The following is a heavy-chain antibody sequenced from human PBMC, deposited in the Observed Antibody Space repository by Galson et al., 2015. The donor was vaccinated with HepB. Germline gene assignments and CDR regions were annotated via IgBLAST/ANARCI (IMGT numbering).Heavy chain of an antibody. J-gene: IGHJ2*01. D-gene: IGHD4-17*01. V-gene: IGHV3-30-3*02. CDR3: VKPRGEGAGDYRNWHFDL. Sequence: SLRLSCASSGFSFNYFPTHWVRQAPGKGLEWVAVISYTGTYTGYADFGRGRFTISRDNSRNALYLQMNSLTVEDTALYYCVKPRGEGAGDYRNWHFDLWGRGTLVTVSS. CDR1: GFSFNYFP. CDR2: ISYTGTYT.